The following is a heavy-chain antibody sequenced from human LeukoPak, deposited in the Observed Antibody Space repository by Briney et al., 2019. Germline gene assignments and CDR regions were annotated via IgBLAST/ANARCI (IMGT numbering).Heavy chain of an antibody. V-gene: IGHV3-74*01. CDR1: GFTFSSYW. D-gene: IGHD5-18*01. CDR3: ARDSGYSYGFPFDY. CDR2: INSDGSST. J-gene: IGHJ4*02. Sequence: PGGSLRLPCAAPGFTFSSYWMHWVRQAPGKGLVWVSRINSDGSSTSYADSVKGRFTISRDNAKNTLYLQMNSLRAEDTAVYYCARDSGYSYGFPFDYWGQGTLVTVSS.